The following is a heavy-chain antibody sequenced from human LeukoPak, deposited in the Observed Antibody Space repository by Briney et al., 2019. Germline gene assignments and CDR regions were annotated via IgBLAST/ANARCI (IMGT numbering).Heavy chain of an antibody. CDR3: ATTSIPAAIHSSYYYYYMDV. Sequence: GASVKVSCKASGYTFTSYSMQWVRQAPGQGLEWMGGFDPEDGETIYAQKFQGRVTMTEDTSTDTAYMELSSLRSEDTAVYYCATTSIPAAIHSSYYYYYMDVWGKGTTVTVSS. CDR1: GYTFTSYS. CDR2: FDPEDGET. V-gene: IGHV1-24*01. J-gene: IGHJ6*03. D-gene: IGHD2-2*02.